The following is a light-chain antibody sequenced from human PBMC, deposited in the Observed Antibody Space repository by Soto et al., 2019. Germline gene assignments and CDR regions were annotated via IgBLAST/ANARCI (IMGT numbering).Light chain of an antibody. J-gene: IGLJ1*01. CDR1: STDIGGYDY. V-gene: IGLV2-14*01. Sequence: QSVLTQPASVSGSPGQSITISCTGTSTDIGGYDYVSWYQHHPSKAPKLLIYEVSNRPLGVSNRFAGSKSDNTASLTISGLQTEDEADYYCSSYTDSSTSYVFGSGTKVTVL. CDR3: SSYTDSSTSYV. CDR2: EVS.